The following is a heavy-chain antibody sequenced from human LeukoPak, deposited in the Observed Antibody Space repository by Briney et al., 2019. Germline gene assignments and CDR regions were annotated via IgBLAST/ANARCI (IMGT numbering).Heavy chain of an antibody. CDR3: ARDPNYYDSSGYYPGAFDI. V-gene: IGHV1-69*10. CDR1: GYTFTSYD. CDR2: IIPILGIA. J-gene: IGHJ3*02. Sequence: GASVKVSCKASGYTFTSYDINWVRQATGQGLEWMGWIIPILGIANYAQEFQGRVTITADKSTSTAYMELSSLRSEDTAVYYCARDPNYYDSSGYYPGAFDIWGQGTMVTVSS. D-gene: IGHD3-22*01.